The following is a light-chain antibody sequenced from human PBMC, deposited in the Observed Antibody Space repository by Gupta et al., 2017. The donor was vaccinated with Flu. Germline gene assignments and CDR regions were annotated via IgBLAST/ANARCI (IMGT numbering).Light chain of an antibody. V-gene: IGKV3-15*01. J-gene: IGKJ2*01. Sequence: PATLSVSPGERATLSCRASQSVSSNLAWYQQKPGQAPRLLIYGASTRATGIPARFSGSGSGTEFTLTISSLQAEDFAVYYCQQYNNWPYTFGQGTKLEIK. CDR3: QQYNNWPYT. CDR1: QSVSSN. CDR2: GAS.